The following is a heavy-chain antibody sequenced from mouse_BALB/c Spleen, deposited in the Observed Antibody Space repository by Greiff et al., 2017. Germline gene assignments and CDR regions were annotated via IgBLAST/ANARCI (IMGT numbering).Heavy chain of an antibody. J-gene: IGHJ3*01. CDR2: IDTSDSYT. CDR1: GYTFTDYW. CDR3: AMGDYYGDWFAY. Sequence: VQLQQPGAELVMPGASVKMSCKASGYTFTDYWMHWVKQWPGQGLEWIGAIDTSDSYTSYNQKFKGKATLTVDESSSTAYMQLSSLTSEDSAVYYCAMGDYYGDWFAYWGQGTLVTVSA. D-gene: IGHD1-2*01. V-gene: IGHV1-69*01.